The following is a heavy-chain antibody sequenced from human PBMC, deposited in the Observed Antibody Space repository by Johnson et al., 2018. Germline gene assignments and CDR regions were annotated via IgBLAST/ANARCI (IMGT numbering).Heavy chain of an antibody. CDR1: GGSFSGYY. V-gene: IGHV4-34*01. Sequence: QVQLQQWGAGLSKPTETLSLTCAVYGGSFSGYYWSWIRQPPGKGLAWLGDITHSGSTHYNPSLKSRVTISVDTSKSQFYLKLSSLTAADTAVYYRAIESKPGGYYYYYMDVWGKGTTVTVSS. CDR2: ITHSGST. J-gene: IGHJ6*03. CDR3: AIESKPGGYYYYYMDV. D-gene: IGHD1-14*01.